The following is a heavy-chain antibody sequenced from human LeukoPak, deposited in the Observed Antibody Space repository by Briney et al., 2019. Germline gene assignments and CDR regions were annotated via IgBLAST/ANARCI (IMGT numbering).Heavy chain of an antibody. Sequence: GGSLRLSCAASGFSFSSYWMGCVRQAPGKGLEWVANIKQDGSEKYYVDSVKGRFTISRDNAKNSLYLQMNSVRAEDTAVYCCARSRRFGEFDYWGQGTLVTVSS. CDR2: IKQDGSEK. CDR1: GFSFSSYW. J-gene: IGHJ4*02. D-gene: IGHD3-10*01. V-gene: IGHV3-7*01. CDR3: ARSRRFGEFDY.